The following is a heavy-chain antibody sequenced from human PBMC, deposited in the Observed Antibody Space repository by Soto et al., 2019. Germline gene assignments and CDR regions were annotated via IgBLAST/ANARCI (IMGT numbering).Heavy chain of an antibody. J-gene: IGHJ6*02. CDR1: GGSLSSYY. CDR2: IYYSGST. CDR3: ARDVRIAVAGTYYYYGMDV. Sequence: SETLSLTCTVSGGSLSSYYWSWIRQPPGKGLEWIGYIYYSGSTNYNPSLKSRVTISVDTSKNQFSLKLSSVTAADTVVYYCARDVRIAVAGTYYYYGMDVWGQGTTVTVSS. D-gene: IGHD6-19*01. V-gene: IGHV4-59*01.